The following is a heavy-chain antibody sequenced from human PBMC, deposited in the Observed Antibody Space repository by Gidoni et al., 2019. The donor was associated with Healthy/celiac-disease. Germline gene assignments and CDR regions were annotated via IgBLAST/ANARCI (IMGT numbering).Heavy chain of an antibody. J-gene: IGHJ4*02. V-gene: IGHV3-23*01. CDR3: AKREEWLSPASYDY. Sequence: EVQLLESGGGLLQPGGSLRLSCAASGFPFSSYAMSWVRQAPGKGLEWVSAISGSGGSTYYADSVKGRFTISRDNSKNTLYLQMNSLRAEDTAVYYCAKREEWLSPASYDYWGQGTLVTVSS. D-gene: IGHD3-3*01. CDR1: GFPFSSYA. CDR2: ISGSGGST.